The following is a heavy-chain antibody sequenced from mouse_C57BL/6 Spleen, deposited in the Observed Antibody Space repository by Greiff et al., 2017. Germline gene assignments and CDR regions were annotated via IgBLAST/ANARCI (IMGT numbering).Heavy chain of an antibody. J-gene: IGHJ2*01. CDR2: INPSNGGT. CDR1: GYTFTSYW. CDR3: ARAGDLGLRDY. V-gene: IGHV1-53*01. D-gene: IGHD1-1*01. Sequence: VQLQQPGTELVKPGASVKLSCKASGYTFTSYWMHWVKQRPGQGLEWIGNINPSNGGTNYNEKFKSKDTLTVDQSSSTAYMQLSSLTSEDSAVYYSARAGDLGLRDYWGQGTTLTVSS.